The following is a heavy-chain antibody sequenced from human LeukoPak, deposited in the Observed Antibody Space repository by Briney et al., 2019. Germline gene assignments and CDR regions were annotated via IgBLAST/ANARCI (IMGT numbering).Heavy chain of an antibody. CDR2: VYYSGST. V-gene: IGHV4-59*01. CDR3: ASGPYDKNYYGMDV. Sequence: SETLSLTCTVSGGSISSYYWSWIRQPPGKGLEWIGYVYYSGSTNSNPSLKSRVTISADTSKNQFFLRLSSVTAADTAVYYCASGPYDKNYYGMDVWGQGTTVTVSS. CDR1: GGSISSYY. J-gene: IGHJ6*02. D-gene: IGHD3-22*01.